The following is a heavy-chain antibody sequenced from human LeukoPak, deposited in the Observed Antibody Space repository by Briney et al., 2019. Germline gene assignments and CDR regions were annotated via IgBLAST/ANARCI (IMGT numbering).Heavy chain of an antibody. Sequence: GQSLKISCQDSGYKLTNYWIDWVREMYGKGLRWMGFINPDDSETTYSPSFQGQVTISVDKSVSTAYLQWTSLKASDTAMYYCARLVVPAAISYWGQGTLVNVFS. CDR2: INPDDSET. J-gene: IGHJ4*02. D-gene: IGHD2-2*01. CDR1: GYKLTNYW. CDR3: ARLVVPAAISY. V-gene: IGHV5-51*01.